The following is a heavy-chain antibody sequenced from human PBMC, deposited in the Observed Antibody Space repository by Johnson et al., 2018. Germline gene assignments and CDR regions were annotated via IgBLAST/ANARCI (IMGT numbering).Heavy chain of an antibody. Sequence: LVESGGALVQPGRSLGLSCAASGFTFDHYAMHWVRQAPGKGLESVPGIRWNSGTIVYADPVTGRFIISRDTAKISPYLPMNSLRAEDTALYYCAKDIRDGDYAWYDGMDVGCQGTRVTFYS. CDR3: AKDIRDGDYAWYDGMDV. V-gene: IGHV3-9*01. J-gene: IGHJ6*02. CDR1: GFTFDHYA. D-gene: IGHD4-17*01. CDR2: IRWNSGTI.